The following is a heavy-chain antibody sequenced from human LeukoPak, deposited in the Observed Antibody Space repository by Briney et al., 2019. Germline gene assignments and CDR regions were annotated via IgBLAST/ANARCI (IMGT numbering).Heavy chain of an antibody. V-gene: IGHV4-59*12. CDR3: ARRYGDFDY. J-gene: IGHJ4*02. CDR2: IYYSGST. D-gene: IGHD4/OR15-4a*01. Sequence: SETLSLTCTVSGGSISSYYWSWVRQPPGKGLEWIGYIYYSGSTNYNPSLKSRVTISVDTSKNQFSLKLSSVTAADTAVYYCARRYGDFDYWGQGTLVTVSS. CDR1: GGSISSYY.